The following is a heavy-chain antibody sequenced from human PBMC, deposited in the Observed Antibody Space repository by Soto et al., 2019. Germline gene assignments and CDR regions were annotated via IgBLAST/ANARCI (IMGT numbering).Heavy chain of an antibody. CDR3: GAGSSGYYYFDY. CDR2: IKQDGSEK. V-gene: IGHV3-7*03. Sequence: LRLSCAASGFTFSSYWMSWVRQAPGKGLEWVANIKQDGSEKYYVDSVKGRFTISRDNAKNSLYLQMNSLRAEDTAVYYCGAGSSGYYYFDYWGQGTLVTVSS. J-gene: IGHJ4*02. D-gene: IGHD3-22*01. CDR1: GFTFSSYW.